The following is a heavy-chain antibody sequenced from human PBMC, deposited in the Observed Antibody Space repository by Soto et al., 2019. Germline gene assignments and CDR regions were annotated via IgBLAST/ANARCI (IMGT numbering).Heavy chain of an antibody. D-gene: IGHD1-26*01. CDR3: ARNGTYSSSLSQYSGMDV. V-gene: IGHV1-69*13. Sequence: GASVKVFCKASGGTFDNFIMNWVRQTPGRGLEWMGGIVPMLGTPTYAEKFKGRVTISATGSTSTMYMEVTSLRSEDTAIYYCARNGTYSSSLSQYSGMDVWGQGTTVTVSS. CDR1: GGTFDNFI. J-gene: IGHJ6*02. CDR2: IVPMLGTP.